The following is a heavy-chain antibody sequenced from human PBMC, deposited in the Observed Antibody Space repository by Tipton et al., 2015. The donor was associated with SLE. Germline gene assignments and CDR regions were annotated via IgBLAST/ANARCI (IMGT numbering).Heavy chain of an antibody. D-gene: IGHD2-2*02. CDR2: IYYSGST. CDR3: ARVGLVAPAAISSGVDY. J-gene: IGHJ4*02. V-gene: IGHV4-39*07. CDR1: GGSISSSSYY. Sequence: TLSLTCTVSGGSISSSSYYWGWIRQPPGKGLEWIGRIYYSGSTYYNPSLKSRVTISVDTSKNQFSLNLSSASAADTAVYYCARVGLVAPAAISSGVDYWCQRPRVTVSS.